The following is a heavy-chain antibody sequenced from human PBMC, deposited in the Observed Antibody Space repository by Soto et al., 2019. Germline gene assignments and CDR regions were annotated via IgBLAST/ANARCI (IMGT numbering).Heavy chain of an antibody. D-gene: IGHD3-22*01. CDR3: ARAVYYDDSSGYRDAFEI. CDR1: GGTFSSYA. CDR2: IIPIFGTA. Sequence: SVKLSCKASGGTFSSYAISWVRQAPGQGLEWMGGIIPIFGTANYAQKFQGRVTITADESTSTAYMELSSLRSEDTAVYYCARAVYYDDSSGYRDAFEICGQGSMVTVSS. J-gene: IGHJ3*02. V-gene: IGHV1-69*13.